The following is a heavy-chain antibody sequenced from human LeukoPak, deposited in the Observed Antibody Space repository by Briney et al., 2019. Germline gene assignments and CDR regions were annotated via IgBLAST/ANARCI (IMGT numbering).Heavy chain of an antibody. CDR3: ARTATDTGEFDY. CDR2: ISSSSSSI. V-gene: IGHV3-21*01. J-gene: IGHJ4*02. CDR1: GFTFSSYS. D-gene: IGHD6-13*01. Sequence: GGSLSLSCAASGFTFSSYSMNWVRQAPGKGLECVSSISSSSSSIYYADSVKGRFTISRDDAKNSLYLQMNNLRAEDTAVYYCARTATDTGEFDYWGQGTLVTVSS.